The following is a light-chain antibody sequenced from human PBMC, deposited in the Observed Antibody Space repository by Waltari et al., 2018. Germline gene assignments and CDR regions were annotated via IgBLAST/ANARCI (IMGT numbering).Light chain of an antibody. CDR1: RSVTNY. CDR2: DAS. J-gene: IGKJ4*01. Sequence: DIVLTQSPATLSLSPGERATLSCRASRSVTNYLAWYQLKPGQAPRLLIYDASNRATGIPARFSGSGSGTDFTLTISNLEPEDSAVYYCQQRSKWPLTFGRGTKVEIK. V-gene: IGKV3-11*01. CDR3: QQRSKWPLT.